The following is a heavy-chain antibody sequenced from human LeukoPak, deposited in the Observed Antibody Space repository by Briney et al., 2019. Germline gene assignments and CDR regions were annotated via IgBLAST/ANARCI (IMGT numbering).Heavy chain of an antibody. Sequence: SETLFLTCTVSGGSINSGGYYWGWIRQHPGRGLEWIGHIYYSGSTYYNPSLKSRVTISVDTSKNQFSLKLSSVTAADTAVYYCARSRSGYYGDVDYWGQGTLVTVSS. CDR3: ARSRSGYYGDVDY. CDR1: GGSINSGGYY. V-gene: IGHV4-31*03. J-gene: IGHJ4*02. D-gene: IGHD3-3*01. CDR2: IYYSGST.